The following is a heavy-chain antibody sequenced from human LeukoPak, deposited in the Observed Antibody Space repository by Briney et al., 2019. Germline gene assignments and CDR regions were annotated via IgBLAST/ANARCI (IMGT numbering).Heavy chain of an antibody. D-gene: IGHD2-2*03. CDR3: ASPTCSGSGYCSTSDPFHT. CDR1: GFTFDNYG. CDR2: ISGSGGRT. Sequence: GESLRLSCAASGFTFDNYGIGWVRQAPGKGLEWVSGISGSGGRTYYADSVKGRFTISRDNSKNTLFLQLNSLGVEDTATYYCASPTCSGSGYCSTSDPFHTWGQGTMVTVSS. J-gene: IGHJ3*02. V-gene: IGHV3-23*01.